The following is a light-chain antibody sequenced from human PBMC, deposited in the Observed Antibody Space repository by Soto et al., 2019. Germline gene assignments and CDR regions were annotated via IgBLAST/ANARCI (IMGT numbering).Light chain of an antibody. Sequence: EIVMTQSPATLSVSPGERATLSCRASQSVSSSFIAWYQHKPGQAPRLLIYGASTRATGIPARFSGSGSGTEFTLTISSLQSEDFAVYYCQQYNNWPPWTFGQGTKVDIK. V-gene: IGKV3-15*01. CDR1: QSVSSS. CDR3: QQYNNWPPWT. J-gene: IGKJ1*01. CDR2: GAS.